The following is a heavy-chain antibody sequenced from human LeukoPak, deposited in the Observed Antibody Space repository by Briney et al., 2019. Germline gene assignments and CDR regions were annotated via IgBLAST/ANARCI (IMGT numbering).Heavy chain of an antibody. D-gene: IGHD5-24*01. Sequence: ASVKVSCKASGYTFTGYYMHWVRQAPGQGLEWMGWINPNSGGTNYAQNFQDRITLTTDTSTSTAYMELRSLRSDDTAVYYCARDGYNSAGDFDYWGQGTLLTVSS. CDR2: INPNSGGT. V-gene: IGHV1-2*02. CDR1: GYTFTGYY. J-gene: IGHJ4*02. CDR3: ARDGYNSAGDFDY.